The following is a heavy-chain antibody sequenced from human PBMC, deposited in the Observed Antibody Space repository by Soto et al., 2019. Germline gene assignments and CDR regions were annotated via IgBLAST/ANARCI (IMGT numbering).Heavy chain of an antibody. CDR1: GFTFSSYE. CDR2: ISSSGSTI. Sequence: GGSLRLSCAASGFTFSSYEVNWVRQAPGKGLEWVSYISSSGSTIYYADSVKGRFTISRDNAKNSLYLQMNSLRAEDTAVYYCARDRIVVVPAARYYYGMDVWGQGTTVTV. J-gene: IGHJ6*02. V-gene: IGHV3-48*03. D-gene: IGHD2-2*01. CDR3: ARDRIVVVPAARYYYGMDV.